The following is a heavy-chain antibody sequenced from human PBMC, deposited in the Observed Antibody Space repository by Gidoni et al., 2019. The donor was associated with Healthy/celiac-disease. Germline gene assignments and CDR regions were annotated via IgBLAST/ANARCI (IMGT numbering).Heavy chain of an antibody. Sequence: QLQLQESGPGLVKPSETLSLTCTVSGGSISSSSYYWGWIRQPPGKGLEWIGSIYYSGSTYYNPSLKSRVTISVDTSKNQFSLKLSSVTAADTAVYYCARHPLYYDSSGYYGMGFDYWGQGTLVTVSS. V-gene: IGHV4-39*01. CDR3: ARHPLYYDSSGYYGMGFDY. D-gene: IGHD3-22*01. J-gene: IGHJ4*02. CDR2: IYYSGST. CDR1: GGSISSSSYY.